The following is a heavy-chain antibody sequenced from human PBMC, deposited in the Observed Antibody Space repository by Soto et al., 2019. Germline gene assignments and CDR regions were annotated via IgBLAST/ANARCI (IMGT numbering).Heavy chain of an antibody. Sequence: QVQLQESGPGLVKPSETLSLTCTVSGGSMITYYWSWIRQSPGKGLEWIGYVHHSGSTLYNPSLRHRATVSLHRSNNQFFIKLTSITAADTAFFYCAREVRDGSDSYGDYWGQGILVTVSS. V-gene: IGHV4-59*01. J-gene: IGHJ4*02. CDR3: AREVRDGSDSYGDY. CDR1: GGSMITYY. CDR2: VHHSGST. D-gene: IGHD6-19*01.